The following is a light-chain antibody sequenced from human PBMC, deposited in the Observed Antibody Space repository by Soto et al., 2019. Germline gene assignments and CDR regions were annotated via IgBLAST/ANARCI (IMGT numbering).Light chain of an antibody. CDR3: QQYNNWPPWT. CDR2: GAS. V-gene: IGKV3-15*01. J-gene: IGKJ1*01. CDR1: QSVSSN. Sequence: DIVMTQSPATLSVSPGERANLSCRASQSVSSNLAWYQQKPGQAPRLLIYGASTRATGIPARFSGSGSGTEFTLTISSLQSEDFAVYYCQQYNNWPPWTFGQGTKVDIK.